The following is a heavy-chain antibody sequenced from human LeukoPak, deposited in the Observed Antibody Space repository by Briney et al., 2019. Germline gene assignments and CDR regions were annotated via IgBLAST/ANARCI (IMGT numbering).Heavy chain of an antibody. CDR3: ARSTLRMQAAGDFDY. CDR1: GFSFSSYA. V-gene: IGHV3-23*01. J-gene: IGHJ4*02. Sequence: GGSLRLSCAASGFSFSSYAMSWVRQAPGKGLEWVSGIRGSGTTTYYADSVKGRFTIFRDNSRNTLNLQMNSLRVDDTAVYYCARSTLRMQAAGDFDYWGQGTLVTVSS. CDR2: IRGSGTTT. D-gene: IGHD6-13*01.